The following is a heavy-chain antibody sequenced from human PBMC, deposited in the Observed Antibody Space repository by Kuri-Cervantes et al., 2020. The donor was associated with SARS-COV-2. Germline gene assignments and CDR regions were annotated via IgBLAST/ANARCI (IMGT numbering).Heavy chain of an antibody. J-gene: IGHJ5*02. CDR3: ARESYYDSSGYYYGWFDP. D-gene: IGHD3-22*01. V-gene: IGHV4-38-2*02. Sequence: ESLKISCAASGFTFSNAWMSWVRQAPGKGLEWIGSIYHSGSTYYNPSLKSRVTISVDTSKNQFSLKLSSVTAADTAVYYCARESYYDSSGYYYGWFDPWGQGTLVTVSS. CDR2: IYHSGST. CDR1: GFTFSNAW.